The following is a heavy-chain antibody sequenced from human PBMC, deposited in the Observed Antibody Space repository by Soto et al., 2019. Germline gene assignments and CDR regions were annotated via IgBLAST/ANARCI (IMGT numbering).Heavy chain of an antibody. CDR1: GYTFTSYG. D-gene: IGHD3-22*01. CDR3: AGGGRHDSCSSYRPFSGMGV. CDR2: ISAYNGNT. Sequence: QVQLVQSGAEVKKPGASVKVSCKASGYTFTSYGISWVRQAPGQGLEWMGWISAYNGNTNYAQKPQGRVTMTTDTTTSRAYVELRSLRSGDTAVYYCAGGGRHDSCSSYRPFSGMGVWGQGTTVTVSS. V-gene: IGHV1-18*01. J-gene: IGHJ6*02.